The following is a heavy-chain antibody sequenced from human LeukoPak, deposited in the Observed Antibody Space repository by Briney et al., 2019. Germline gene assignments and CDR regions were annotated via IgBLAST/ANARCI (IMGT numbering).Heavy chain of an antibody. CDR2: ISWNSGSI. J-gene: IGHJ2*01. D-gene: IGHD1-26*01. V-gene: IGHV3-9*03. Sequence: PGGSLRLSCAASGFTFSSYAMSWVRQAPGKGLVWVSRISWNSGSIGYADSVKGRFTISRDNAKNSLFLQMNSLRAEDMALYYCAKDRAISGSRGRGSFDLWGRGTLVTVSS. CDR1: GFTFSSYA. CDR3: AKDRAISGSRGRGSFDL.